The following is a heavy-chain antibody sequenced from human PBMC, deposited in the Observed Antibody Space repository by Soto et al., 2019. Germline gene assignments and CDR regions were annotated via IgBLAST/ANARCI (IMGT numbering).Heavy chain of an antibody. Sequence: EVQLLESGGGLVQPGGSLRLSCAASGFTFSSYAMSWVRQAPGKGLEWVSAISGSGGSTYYADSVKGRFTISRDNSKNTLYRQMNSLRAEDTAVYYCATRGDYCSSTSCYGKRGGGIDPWGQGTLVTVSS. CDR1: GFTFSSYA. J-gene: IGHJ5*02. CDR3: ATRGDYCSSTSCYGKRGGGIDP. V-gene: IGHV3-23*01. D-gene: IGHD2-2*01. CDR2: ISGSGGST.